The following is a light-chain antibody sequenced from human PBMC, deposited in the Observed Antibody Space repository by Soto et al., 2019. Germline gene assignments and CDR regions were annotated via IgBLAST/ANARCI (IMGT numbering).Light chain of an antibody. J-gene: IGKJ1*01. Sequence: EIVLTQSPGTLSLSPGERATLSCRASQSVSTRSLAWYQQKPGQARRLLISGASSRAADIPDRFSGSGSGTDFTLTINRLEPEDFAVYYCQQYDSSPRTFGQGTKVE. CDR1: QSVSTRS. CDR2: GAS. V-gene: IGKV3-20*01. CDR3: QQYDSSPRT.